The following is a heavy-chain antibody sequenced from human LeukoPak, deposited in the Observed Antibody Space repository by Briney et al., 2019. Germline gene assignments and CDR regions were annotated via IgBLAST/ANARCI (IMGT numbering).Heavy chain of an antibody. CDR1: GGSFNTYY. CDR3: ARYETTYYCDTSGYSK. V-gene: IGHV4-59*01. Sequence: PSETLSLTCTVSGGSFNTYYWTWIRRPPGKGLERIGYVTYSGNTNYHPSLKSRVSISVDPPNKQFSLRLSADTAAYNCAKDSARYETTYYCDTSGYSKWGQGTLVTVSS. J-gene: IGHJ4*02. CDR2: VTYSGNT. D-gene: IGHD3-22*01.